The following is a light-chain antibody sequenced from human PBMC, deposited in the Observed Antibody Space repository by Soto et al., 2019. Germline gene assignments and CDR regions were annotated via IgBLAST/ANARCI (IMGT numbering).Light chain of an antibody. CDR3: QQRSNWPWT. V-gene: IGKV3-11*01. CDR1: QSVSSY. Sequence: EIVLTQSPATLSLSPGERATLSCRASQSVSSYLAWYQHKPGQAPRLLIFDASNRATGTPARFSGSGSGTDFTLTISSLDPDDFAVYYCQQRSNWPWTFGQGTKVDIK. J-gene: IGKJ1*01. CDR2: DAS.